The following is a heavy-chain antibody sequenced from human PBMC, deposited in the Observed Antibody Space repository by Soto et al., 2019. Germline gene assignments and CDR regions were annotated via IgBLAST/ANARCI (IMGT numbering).Heavy chain of an antibody. Sequence: SETLSLTCAIYNSSLGAFHWTWIRQPPGKGLEWIGELIHGGSTNYNPSLKSRVTFSLDTSKSQFSLHVMSVTAADTAVYYCARSPLSYDYVRQTWREVGDSFDVWGRGTSVTV. J-gene: IGHJ3*01. CDR1: NSSLGAFH. CDR3: ARSPLSYDYVRQTWREVGDSFDV. V-gene: IGHV4-34*12. D-gene: IGHD3-10*02. CDR2: LIHGGST.